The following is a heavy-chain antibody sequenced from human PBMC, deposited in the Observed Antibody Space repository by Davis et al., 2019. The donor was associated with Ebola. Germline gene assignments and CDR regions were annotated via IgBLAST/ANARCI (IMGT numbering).Heavy chain of an antibody. CDR1: GYTFTSYD. CDR2: MNPNSGNT. J-gene: IGHJ4*02. CDR3: AMVQGVIIRGHFDY. Sequence: ASVKVSCKASGYTFTSYDINWVRQATGQGLEWMGWMNPNSGNTGYAQKFQGRVTMTRNTSISTAYMELSSLRSEDTAVYYCAMVQGVIIRGHFDYWGQGTLVTVSS. D-gene: IGHD3-10*01. V-gene: IGHV1-8*01.